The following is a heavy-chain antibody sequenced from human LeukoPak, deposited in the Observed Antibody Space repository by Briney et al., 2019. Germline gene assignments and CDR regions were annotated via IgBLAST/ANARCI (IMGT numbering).Heavy chain of an antibody. D-gene: IGHD5-24*01. CDR1: GFTFVSYA. J-gene: IGHJ4*02. CDR3: AKALDTYGYMRFDY. Sequence: GGSLGLSCAASGFTFVSYAMTWVRQAPGKGLEWVSAINGGGDTTYYADSVKGRFTVSRDRSTNTLFLQMSSLRAEDSGMYYCAKALDTYGYMRFDYWGQGTLVTVSS. CDR2: INGGGDTT. V-gene: IGHV3-23*01.